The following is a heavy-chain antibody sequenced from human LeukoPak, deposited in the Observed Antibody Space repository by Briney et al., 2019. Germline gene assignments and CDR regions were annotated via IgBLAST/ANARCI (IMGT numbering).Heavy chain of an antibody. V-gene: IGHV4-39*02. D-gene: IGHD3-22*01. CDR2: IYYSGST. CDR1: GGSIRSGSHY. J-gene: IGHJ4*02. CDR3: AKRDDSGGNLVDL. Sequence: SETLSLTCTVSGGSIRSGSHYWAWIRQPPGKGLEWIGSIYYSGSTYYNPSLEYRVTISIDTSKNHFSLKLSSLSAADTSVYYCAKRDDSGGNLVDLWGQGTLVTVS.